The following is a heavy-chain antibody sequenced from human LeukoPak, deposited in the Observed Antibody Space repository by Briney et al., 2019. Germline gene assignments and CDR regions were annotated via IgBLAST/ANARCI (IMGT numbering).Heavy chain of an antibody. J-gene: IGHJ3*02. CDR3: ARGGDYPAAFDI. V-gene: IGHV4-30-4*01. D-gene: IGHD4-17*01. Sequence: PSETLSLTCTVSGGSISSGDYYWSWIRQPPGKGLEWIGYIYYSGSTYYNPSLKSRVTISVDRSKNQFSLKLSSVTAADTAVYYCARGGDYPAAFDIWGQGTMVTVSS. CDR1: GGSISSGDYY. CDR2: IYYSGST.